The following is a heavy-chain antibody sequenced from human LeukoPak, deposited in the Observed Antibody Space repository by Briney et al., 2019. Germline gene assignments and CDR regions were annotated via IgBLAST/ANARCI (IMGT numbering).Heavy chain of an antibody. V-gene: IGHV1-69*05. CDR1: GYTFTSYG. D-gene: IGHD2-15*01. CDR2: IIPIFGTA. CDR3: AREGVRRGSNIVVVVAARPGAFDI. Sequence: GASVKVSCKASGYTFTSYGISWVRQAPGQGLEWMGRIIPIFGTANYAQKFQGRVTITTDESTSTAYMELSSLRSEDTAVYYCAREGVRRGSNIVVVVAARPGAFDIWGQGTMVTVSS. J-gene: IGHJ3*02.